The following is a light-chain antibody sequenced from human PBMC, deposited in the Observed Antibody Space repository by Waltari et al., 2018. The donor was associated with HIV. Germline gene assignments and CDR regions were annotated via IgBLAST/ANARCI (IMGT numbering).Light chain of an antibody. CDR1: SSDVGGYSY. V-gene: IGLV2-14*01. Sequence: QSALTQPASVSGSPGQSITISCTGTSSDVGGYSYVSWYQQHPGKAPKLMIYEVSNRPSGVSNRFSVSKSGNTASLTISGLQAEDEADYYCSSYTTSSSLLFGGGTKLTVL. CDR2: EVS. CDR3: SSYTTSSSLL. J-gene: IGLJ2*01.